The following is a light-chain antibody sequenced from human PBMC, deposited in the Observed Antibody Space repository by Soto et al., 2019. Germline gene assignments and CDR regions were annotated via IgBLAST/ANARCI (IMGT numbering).Light chain of an antibody. CDR3: QQYDSPPYT. V-gene: IGKV3-20*01. CDR1: QSVSSSY. CDR2: GAS. Sequence: EIVLTQSPGTLSLSPGERATLSCRASQSVSSSYLAWYQQKLGRPPRLLIYGASSRATGIPDRFSGSGSGTDFTLTISRLEPEDFAVYYCQQYDSPPYTFGQGTKLEI. J-gene: IGKJ2*01.